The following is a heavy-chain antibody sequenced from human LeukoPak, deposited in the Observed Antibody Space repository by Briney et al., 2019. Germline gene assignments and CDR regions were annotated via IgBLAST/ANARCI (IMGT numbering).Heavy chain of an antibody. Sequence: ASVKVSCKASGYTFTSYDINWVRQATGQGLEWMGWMNPNSGNTGYAQKFQGRVTMTRNTSISTAYMELSSLRSEDTAVYYCARGGAMVRGVISGLRWGHYYYYYMDVWGKGTTVTISS. CDR3: ARGGAMVRGVISGLRWGHYYYYYMDV. D-gene: IGHD3-10*01. CDR1: GYTFTSYD. CDR2: MNPNSGNT. V-gene: IGHV1-8*01. J-gene: IGHJ6*03.